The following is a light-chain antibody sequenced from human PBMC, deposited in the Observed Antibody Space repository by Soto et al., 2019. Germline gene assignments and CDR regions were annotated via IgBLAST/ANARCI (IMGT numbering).Light chain of an antibody. CDR2: GTS. CDR1: QSVTSIY. Sequence: TQSPGILSLSPGERATLSCRAVQSVTSIYLAWYQQKPGQAPRLLIYGTSFRASGIPDRFRGSGSGTDFTLTISSLEPEDSAVYYCQDSSTSPWPFGQGTKVEIK. CDR3: QDSSTSPWP. J-gene: IGKJ1*01. V-gene: IGKV3-20*01.